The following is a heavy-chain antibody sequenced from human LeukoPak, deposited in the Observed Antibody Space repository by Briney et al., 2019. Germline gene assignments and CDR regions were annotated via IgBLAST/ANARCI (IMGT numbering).Heavy chain of an antibody. J-gene: IGHJ4*02. CDR1: GFTFSSYS. CDR3: ARDPGIAAAGTSGY. Sequence: GGSLRLSCAASGFTFSSYSMNWVRQAPGKGLEWVSSISSSSSYIYYADSVKGRFTISRDNAKNSLYLQMNSLRAEDTAVYYCARDPGIAAAGTSGYWGQGTLVTVSP. CDR2: ISSSSSYI. V-gene: IGHV3-21*01. D-gene: IGHD6-13*01.